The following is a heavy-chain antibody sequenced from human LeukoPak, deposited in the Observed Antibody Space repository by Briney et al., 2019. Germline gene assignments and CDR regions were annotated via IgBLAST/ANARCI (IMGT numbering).Heavy chain of an antibody. V-gene: IGHV1-18*01. J-gene: IGHJ6*02. Sequence: ASVKVSCKASGYTFTRYGISWARQAPGQGLEWMGWISAYNGNTNYAQKLQGRVTMTTDTSTSTAYMELRSLRSDDTAVYYCARSNLVATTSYYYYGMDVWGQGTTVTVSS. CDR2: ISAYNGNT. D-gene: IGHD5-12*01. CDR1: GYTFTRYG. CDR3: ARSNLVATTSYYYYGMDV.